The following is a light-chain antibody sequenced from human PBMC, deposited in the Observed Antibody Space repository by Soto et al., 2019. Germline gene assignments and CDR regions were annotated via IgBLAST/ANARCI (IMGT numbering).Light chain of an antibody. Sequence: QPVLTQSPSASASLGASVKLTCTLSSGHSSYAIAWHQQQPEKGPRYLMKLNSDGSHSKGDGIPDRFSGSSSGAERYLTISSLQSEDEADYYCQTWGTGALWVFGGGTTLTVL. CDR3: QTWGTGALWV. CDR2: LNSDGSH. CDR1: SGHSSYA. J-gene: IGLJ3*02. V-gene: IGLV4-69*01.